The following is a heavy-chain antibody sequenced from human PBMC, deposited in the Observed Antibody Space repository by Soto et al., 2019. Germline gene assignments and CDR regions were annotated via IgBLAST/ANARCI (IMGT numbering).Heavy chain of an antibody. CDR1: GYTFTSYG. V-gene: IGHV1-18*04. J-gene: IGHJ6*02. D-gene: IGHD2-2*01. Sequence: ASVKVSCKASGYTFTSYGISWVRQAPGQGXEWMGWISAYNGNTNYAQKLQGRVTMTTDTSTSTAYMELRSLRSDDTAVYYCARDGRVGCSSTSCWENYGMDVWGQGTTVTVSS. CDR2: ISAYNGNT. CDR3: ARDGRVGCSSTSCWENYGMDV.